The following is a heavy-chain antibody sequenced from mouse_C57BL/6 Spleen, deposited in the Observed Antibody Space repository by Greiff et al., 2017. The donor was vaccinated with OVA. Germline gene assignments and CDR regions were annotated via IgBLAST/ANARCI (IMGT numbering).Heavy chain of an antibody. D-gene: IGHD3-1*01. J-gene: IGHJ3*01. Sequence: VQLQQSGAELVKPGASVKISCKASGYSFSSYWMNWVKQRPGKGLEWIGQIYPGDGDTNYNGKFKGKATLTADKSSSTAYMQLSSLTSEDSAVYFCARELGNTGTFAYWGQGTLVTVSA. CDR2: IYPGDGDT. CDR1: GYSFSSYW. CDR3: ARELGNTGTFAY. V-gene: IGHV1-80*01.